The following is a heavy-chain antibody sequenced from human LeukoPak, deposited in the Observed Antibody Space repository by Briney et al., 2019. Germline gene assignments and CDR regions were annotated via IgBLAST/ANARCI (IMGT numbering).Heavy chain of an antibody. Sequence: GGSLRLSCAASGFTFSSYAMSWVRQAPGKGLEWVSAISGSGGSAYYADSVKGRFTISRDNSKNTLYLQMNSLRAEDTAVYYCAKKSSIAAAGTLDYWGQGTLVTVSS. V-gene: IGHV3-23*01. CDR1: GFTFSSYA. CDR2: ISGSGGSA. D-gene: IGHD6-13*01. J-gene: IGHJ4*02. CDR3: AKKSSIAAAGTLDY.